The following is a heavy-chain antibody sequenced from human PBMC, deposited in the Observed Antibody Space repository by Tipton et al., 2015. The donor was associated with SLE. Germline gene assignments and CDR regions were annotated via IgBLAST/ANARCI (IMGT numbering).Heavy chain of an antibody. CDR1: GGSFSGYY. Sequence: TLSLTCAVYGGSFSGYYWSWIRQPPGKGLEWIGEINHSGSTYYNPSLKSRVTISVDTSKNQFSLKLSSVTAADTAVYYCARGRIVGATKTRNNWFDPWGQGTLVTVSS. J-gene: IGHJ5*02. V-gene: IGHV4-34*01. D-gene: IGHD1-26*01. CDR2: INHSGST. CDR3: ARGRIVGATKTRNNWFDP.